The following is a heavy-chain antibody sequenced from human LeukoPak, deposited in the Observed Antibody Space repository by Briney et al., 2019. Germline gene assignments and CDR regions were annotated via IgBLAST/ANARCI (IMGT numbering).Heavy chain of an antibody. J-gene: IGHJ6*03. CDR1: GGSFSGYY. D-gene: IGHD3-3*01. CDR3: ARGFTQRAGGITIFGVVTQSIYYYSYMDV. Sequence: SETLSLTCAVYGGSFSGYYWSWIRQPPGKGLEWIGEINHSGSTNYNPSLKSRVTISVDTSKNQFSLTLSSVTAADTAVYYCARGFTQRAGGITIFGVVTQSIYYYSYMDVWGKGTTVTVSS. V-gene: IGHV4-34*01. CDR2: INHSGST.